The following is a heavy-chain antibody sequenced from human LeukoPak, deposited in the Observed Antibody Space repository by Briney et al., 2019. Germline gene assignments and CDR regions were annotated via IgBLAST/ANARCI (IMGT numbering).Heavy chain of an antibody. CDR2: ISGSGGST. J-gene: IGHJ2*01. V-gene: IGHV3-23*01. CDR3: AKRSGYGSGRNWYFDL. Sequence: GGSLRLSCAASGFTFSSYAMSWVRQAPGKGLEWVSAISGSGGSTYYADSVKGRFTISRDNSKNTLYLQMNSLRAEDTAVYYCAKRSGYGSGRNWYFDLWGRGTLVTVSS. D-gene: IGHD3-10*01. CDR1: GFTFSSYA.